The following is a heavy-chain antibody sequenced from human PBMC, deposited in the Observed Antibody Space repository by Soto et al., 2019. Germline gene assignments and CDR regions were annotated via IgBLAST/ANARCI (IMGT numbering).Heavy chain of an antibody. CDR1: GGSISSGGYY. Sequence: SETLSLTCTVSGGSISSGGYYRGWIRQHPGKGLEWIGYIYYSGITYYNPSLKSRVTISLDTSKNQFSLKLSSVTAADTAVYYCARGSSIAGLYYGMDVWGQGTTVTVSS. CDR2: IYYSGIT. D-gene: IGHD6-6*01. CDR3: ARGSSIAGLYYGMDV. V-gene: IGHV4-31*03. J-gene: IGHJ6*02.